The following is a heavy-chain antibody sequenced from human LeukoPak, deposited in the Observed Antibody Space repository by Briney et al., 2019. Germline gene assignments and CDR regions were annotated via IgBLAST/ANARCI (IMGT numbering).Heavy chain of an antibody. CDR2: IYYSGIT. J-gene: IGHJ4*02. D-gene: IGHD2-2*01. CDR3: AREGIVVVPAAMN. V-gene: IGHV4-30-4*08. CDR1: GGSISSGDYY. Sequence: SETLSLTCTVSGGSISSGDYYWSWIRQPPGKGLEWIGYIYYSGITYYNPSLKSRVTISVDTSKNQFSLKLSSVTAADTAVYYCAREGIVVVPAAMNRGQGTLVTVSS.